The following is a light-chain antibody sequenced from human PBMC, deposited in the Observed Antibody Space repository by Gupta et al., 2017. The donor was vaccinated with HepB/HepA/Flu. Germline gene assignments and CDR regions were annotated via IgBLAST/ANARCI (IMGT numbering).Light chain of an antibody. CDR1: QSVRSY. V-gene: IGKV3-11*01. CDR3: QQRSNWKVT. Sequence: EIVLTQSPASLSLSPGERATLSFRASQSVRSYLAWYQQKPGQSPMLLIYDASNRATGIPARFSGSGSGTDFTLTISSLEPEDFAVYYCQQRSNWKVTFGQGTRLEIK. CDR2: DAS. J-gene: IGKJ5*01.